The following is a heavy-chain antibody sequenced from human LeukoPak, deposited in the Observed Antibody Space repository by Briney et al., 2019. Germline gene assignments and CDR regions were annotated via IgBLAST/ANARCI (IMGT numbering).Heavy chain of an antibody. CDR2: IYPGDSDT. Sequence: GESLKISCKGSGYSFSSYWIGWVRQMPGKGVEWMGIIYPGDSDTRYSPTFQGEVTISADKSISTAYLQWSSLKASDTAMYYCASPGIAAAGTGLMYAFDIWGQGTMVTVSS. J-gene: IGHJ3*02. D-gene: IGHD6-13*01. V-gene: IGHV5-51*01. CDR1: GYSFSSYW. CDR3: ASPGIAAAGTGLMYAFDI.